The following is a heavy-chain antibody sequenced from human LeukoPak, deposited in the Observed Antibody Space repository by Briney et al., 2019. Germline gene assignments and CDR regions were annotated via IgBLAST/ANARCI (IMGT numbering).Heavy chain of an antibody. D-gene: IGHD5-12*01. J-gene: IGHJ6*02. CDR1: GFTFSSYA. CDR3: AKSKWLRFLSGMDV. Sequence: GGSLRLSCAASGFTFSSYAMSWVRQAPGKGLEWVSAISGSGGSTYYADSVKGRFTISRDNSKNTLYLQMNSLRAEDTAVYYCAKSKWLRFLSGMDVWGPGTTVTVSS. CDR2: ISGSGGST. V-gene: IGHV3-23*01.